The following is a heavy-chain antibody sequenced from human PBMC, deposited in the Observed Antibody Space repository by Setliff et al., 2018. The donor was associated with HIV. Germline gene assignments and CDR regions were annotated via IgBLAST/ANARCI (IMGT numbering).Heavy chain of an antibody. D-gene: IGHD3-22*01. Sequence: SETLSLTCTVSGGSISSSHDFWNWIRQPPGKGLEWIGAISYGGITYYNPSLTSRVTISVDTSKNQFSLKVTSVTAADTAVYYCARVPGRDYYDTSGDFDYWGLGTLGTVS. J-gene: IGHJ4*02. CDR2: ISYGGIT. V-gene: IGHV4-39*07. CDR1: GGSISSSHDF. CDR3: ARVPGRDYYDTSGDFDY.